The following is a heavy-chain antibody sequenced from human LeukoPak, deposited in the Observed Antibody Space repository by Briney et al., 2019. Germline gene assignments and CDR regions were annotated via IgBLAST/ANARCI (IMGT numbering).Heavy chain of an antibody. D-gene: IGHD5-18*01. CDR2: ISSASTYI. V-gene: IGHV3-21*01. CDR3: ARLVWDTTMADGDIDS. J-gene: IGHJ4*02. CDR1: GFTFSSYS. Sequence: GGSLRLSCAASGFTFSSYSMNWVRQAPGKGLEWVSSISSASTYIYYADSVRGRFTISRDNAKNSLYLQMNSLRAEDTAMYYCARLVWDTTMADGDIDSWGQGTLLIVSS.